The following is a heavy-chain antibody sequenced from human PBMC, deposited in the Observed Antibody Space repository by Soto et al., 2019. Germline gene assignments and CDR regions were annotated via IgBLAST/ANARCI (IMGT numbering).Heavy chain of an antibody. J-gene: IGHJ6*02. CDR3: AKEPTKSYYHYGMDV. V-gene: IGHV3-30*18. CDR2: ISYDGSNK. CDR1: GFTSSSYC. Sequence: VGSLRLSCAASGFTSSSYCMHWVRQAPGKGLEWVAVISYDGSNKYYADSVRGRFTISRDNSKNTLYLQMNSLRAEDTAVYYCAKEPTKSYYHYGMDVWGQGTTVTVSS.